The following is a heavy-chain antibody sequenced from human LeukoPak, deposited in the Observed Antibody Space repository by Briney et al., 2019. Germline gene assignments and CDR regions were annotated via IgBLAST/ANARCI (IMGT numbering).Heavy chain of an antibody. CDR3: AKSKWLDDY. CDR2: ISYDGSNK. Sequence: GGSLRLSCAASGFTFSSYGMHWVRQAPGKGLEWVAVISYDGSNKYYADSVKGRFTISRDNSKNTLYLQMNSLRAEDTAVYYCAKSKWLDDYWGQGTLVTVSS. J-gene: IGHJ4*02. CDR1: GFTFSSYG. V-gene: IGHV3-30*18. D-gene: IGHD6-19*01.